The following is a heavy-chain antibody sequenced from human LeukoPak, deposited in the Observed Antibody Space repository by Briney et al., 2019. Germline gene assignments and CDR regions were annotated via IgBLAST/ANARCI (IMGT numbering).Heavy chain of an antibody. V-gene: IGHV4-34*01. Sequence: SETLSLTCAVYGGSFSGYYWGWIRQPPGKGLEWIGEINHSGSTNYNPSLKSRVTISVDTSKNQFSLKLSSVTAADTAVYYCAGEIRSGYAPYWGQGTLVTVSS. CDR1: GGSFSGYY. CDR3: AGEIRSGYAPY. CDR2: INHSGST. D-gene: IGHD3-22*01. J-gene: IGHJ4*02.